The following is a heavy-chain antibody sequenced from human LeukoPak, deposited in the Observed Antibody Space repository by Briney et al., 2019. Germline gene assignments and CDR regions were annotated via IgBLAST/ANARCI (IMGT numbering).Heavy chain of an antibody. V-gene: IGHV3-23*01. CDR2: ISGSGGST. J-gene: IGHJ4*02. CDR1: GFTFSSYA. CDR3: AKTGEVWFGELLTLDY. D-gene: IGHD3-10*01. Sequence: PGGSLRLSCAASGFTFSSYAMSWVRQAPGMGLEWVSAISGSGGSTYYAYSVKGRFTISRDNSKNTLYLQMNSLRAEDTAVYYCAKTGEVWFGELLTLDYWGQGTLVTVSS.